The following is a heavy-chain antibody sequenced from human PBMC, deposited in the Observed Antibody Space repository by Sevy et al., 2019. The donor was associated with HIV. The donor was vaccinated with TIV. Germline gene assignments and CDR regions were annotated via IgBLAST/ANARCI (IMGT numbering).Heavy chain of an antibody. V-gene: IGHV3-30*18. CDR1: GFTFSSYG. D-gene: IGHD1-20*01. CDR2: ISYDGSNK. CDR3: AKDLGYNWNHGVDY. J-gene: IGHJ4*02. Sequence: GGSLRLSCAASGFTFSSYGMHWVRQAPGKGLEWVAVISYDGSNKYYANSVKGRFTISRDNSKNTLYLQMNSLRAEDTAVYYCAKDLGYNWNHGVDYWGQGTLVTVSS.